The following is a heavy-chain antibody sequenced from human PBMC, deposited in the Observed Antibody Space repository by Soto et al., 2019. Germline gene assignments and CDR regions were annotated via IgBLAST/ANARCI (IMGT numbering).Heavy chain of an antibody. J-gene: IGHJ6*03. D-gene: IGHD4-17*01. CDR2: ISGSGGST. Sequence: GGSLRLSCAASGFTFSSYAMSWVRQAPGKGLEWVSAISGSGGSTYYADSVKGRFTISRDNSKNTLYLQMNSLRAEDTAVYYCAKDLALWQYGDYGTADYYYMDVWGKGTTVTVSS. CDR3: AKDLALWQYGDYGTADYYYMDV. V-gene: IGHV3-23*01. CDR1: GFTFSSYA.